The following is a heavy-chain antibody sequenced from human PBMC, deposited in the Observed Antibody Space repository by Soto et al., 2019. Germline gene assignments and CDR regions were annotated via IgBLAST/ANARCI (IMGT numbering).Heavy chain of an antibody. CDR2: TYYRSKWYN. J-gene: IGHJ3*01. CDR3: ARVPNPFRLKIGYEDASDF. D-gene: IGHD5-12*01. CDR1: GDSVSSKSAA. Sequence: SQTLSLTCAISGDSVSSKSAAWNWIRQSPSRGLEWLGRTYYRSKWYNDYAVSVKSRITINPDTSKNQFSLQLNSVTPEDTAVYYCARVPNPFRLKIGYEDASDFWGQGTRVTVSS. V-gene: IGHV6-1*01.